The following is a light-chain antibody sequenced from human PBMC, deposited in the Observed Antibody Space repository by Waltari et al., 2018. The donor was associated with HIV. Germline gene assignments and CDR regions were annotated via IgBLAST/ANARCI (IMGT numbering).Light chain of an antibody. CDR1: SSDIGTYNL. J-gene: IGLJ3*02. V-gene: IGLV2-23*01. CDR3: CSYAGSSTWV. CDR2: EGS. Sequence: QSALTQPASVSGSPGQSITTSCTGTSSDIGTYNLVSWYQQHPGKAPKLMIYEGSKRPSGVSKRFSGSKSGNTASLTISGLRAEDEADYYCCSYAGSSTWVFGGGTKLTVL.